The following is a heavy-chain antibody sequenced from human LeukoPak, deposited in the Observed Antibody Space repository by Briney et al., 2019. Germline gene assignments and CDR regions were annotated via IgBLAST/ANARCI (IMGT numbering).Heavy chain of an antibody. J-gene: IGHJ6*03. CDR2: IYYSGST. D-gene: IGHD2-21*01. CDR3: AKGWGGEYTGLEYYYYYMDV. Sequence: SETLSLTCTVSGGSISSSSYYWGWIRQPPGKGLEWIGSIYYSGSTYYNPSLKSRVTISVDTSKNQFSLKLSSVTAADTAVYYCAKGWGGEYTGLEYYYYYMDVWGKGTTVTVSS. CDR1: GGSISSSSYY. V-gene: IGHV4-39*01.